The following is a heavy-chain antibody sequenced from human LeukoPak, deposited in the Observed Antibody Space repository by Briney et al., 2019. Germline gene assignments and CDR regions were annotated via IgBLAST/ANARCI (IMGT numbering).Heavy chain of an antibody. Sequence: QPGGSLRLSCVAFEFVHTYFWMTWVRRAPGKGLEWVANINPDGSESFYLDSVRGRFTISRDNAKKSLYLQMNSLRAEDTAVYYCATFVGTVSGSYTVPGGLLVWGKGTTVSVSS. V-gene: IGHV3-7*01. D-gene: IGHD3-16*02. CDR1: EFVHTYFW. J-gene: IGHJ6*04. CDR2: INPDGSES. CDR3: ATFVGTVSGSYTVPGGLLV.